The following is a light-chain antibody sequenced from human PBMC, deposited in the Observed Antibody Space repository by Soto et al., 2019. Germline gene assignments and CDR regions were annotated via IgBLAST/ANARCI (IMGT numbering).Light chain of an antibody. CDR3: AAWDDSLSGWV. Sequence: QSVLTQPPSASGTPGQRVTISCSGSTSNIGTNYVYWYQQLPGTAPKLLIYRSNQRPSGVPDRSSGSKSGTSASLAISGLRYEDEEDYYCAAWDDSLSGWVFGGGTKVTVL. CDR1: TSNIGTNY. CDR2: RSN. J-gene: IGLJ3*02. V-gene: IGLV1-47*01.